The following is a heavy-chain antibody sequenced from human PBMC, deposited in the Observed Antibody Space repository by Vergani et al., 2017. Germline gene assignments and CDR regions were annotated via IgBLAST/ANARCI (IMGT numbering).Heavy chain of an antibody. D-gene: IGHD3-3*01. CDR3: ASGSSGFFTLTSPNWFDP. V-gene: IGHV3-11*04. Sequence: QGQLVESGGDLVKPGGALRLSCAASRFAFSDYYMSWIRQAPGKGLEWISYISNSGNTINYADSVKGRFIVSRDNAKKSLYLQMNSLRVEDTAVYYCASGSSGFFTLTSPNWFDPWGQGTLVTVS. CDR1: RFAFSDYY. J-gene: IGHJ5*02. CDR2: ISNSGNTI.